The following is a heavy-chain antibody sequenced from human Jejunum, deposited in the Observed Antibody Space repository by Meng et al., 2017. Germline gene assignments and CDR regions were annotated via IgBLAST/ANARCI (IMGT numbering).Heavy chain of an antibody. J-gene: IGHJ4*02. V-gene: IGHV4-4*02. CDR2: IYHSGRS. CDR3: ARGVGDIRFGFDY. CDR1: GDAISMTSW. Sequence: QDSGPGLVKPSGTLSPTCEVSGDAISMTSWWDWLRQPPGKGLEWIGEIYHSGRSNFIPSLKSRVSISLDESKNQFSLTLNSVTAADTAVYYCARGVGDIRFGFDYWGQGILVTVSS. D-gene: IGHD3-16*01.